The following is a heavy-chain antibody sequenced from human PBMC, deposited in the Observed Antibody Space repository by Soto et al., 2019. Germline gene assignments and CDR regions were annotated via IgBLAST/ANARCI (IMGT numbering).Heavy chain of an antibody. V-gene: IGHV3-30-3*01. J-gene: IGHJ6*02. Sequence: GGSLRLSCAASGFTFSSYAMHWVRQAPGKGLEWVAVISYDGSNKYYADSVKGRFTISRDNSKNTLYLQMNSLRAEDTAVYYCARDHQTTEVLEWLSYYYYYGMDVWGQGTTVTVSS. CDR1: GFTFSSYA. CDR3: ARDHQTTEVLEWLSYYYYYGMDV. D-gene: IGHD3-3*01. CDR2: ISYDGSNK.